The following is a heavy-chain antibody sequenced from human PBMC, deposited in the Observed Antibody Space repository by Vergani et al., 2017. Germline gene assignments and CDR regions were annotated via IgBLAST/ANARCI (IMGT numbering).Heavy chain of an antibody. D-gene: IGHD6-19*01. CDR1: GFTFSSYW. CDR3: ARVLSSGWEPDTQNSYYYYGMDV. Sequence: EVQLVESGGGLVQPGGSLRLSCAASGFTFSSYWMSWVRQAPGKGLEWVANIKQDGSEKYYVDSVKGRFTISRDNAKNSLYLQMNSLRAEDTAVYYCARVLSSGWEPDTQNSYYYYGMDVWGQGTTVTVSS. CDR2: IKQDGSEK. J-gene: IGHJ6*02. V-gene: IGHV3-7*01.